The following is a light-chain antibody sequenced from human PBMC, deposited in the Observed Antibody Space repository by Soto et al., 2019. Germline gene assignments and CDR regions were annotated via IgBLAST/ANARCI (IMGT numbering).Light chain of an antibody. V-gene: IGLV1-51*01. J-gene: IGLJ2*01. CDR3: GTWDSSLSAL. CDR2: DNN. Sequence: QSVLTQPPSVSADPGQKVTISCSGSSSNIGNNYVSWYQQLPGTAPKLLIYDNNKRPSGIPDRFSGSKSGTSATLGITGLQTGHEADYYCGTWDSSLSALFGGGTKLTVL. CDR1: SSNIGNNY.